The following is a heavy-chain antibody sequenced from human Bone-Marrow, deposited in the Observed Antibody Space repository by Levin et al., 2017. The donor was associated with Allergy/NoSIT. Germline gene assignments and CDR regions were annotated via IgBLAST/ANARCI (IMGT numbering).Heavy chain of an antibody. CDR2: VTYSGSY. CDR3: VKEQTSGGYRTSDY. CDR1: GFSLSDCG. Sequence: GGSLRLSCAASGFSLSDCGMHWVRQAPGKGLEWLAVVTYSGSYYYSDSVKGRFTISRDTSKNTLYLQMNSLGAEDTAIYYCVKEQTSGGYRTSDYWGQGTLVTVSS. V-gene: IGHV3-30*18. D-gene: IGHD6-25*01. J-gene: IGHJ4*02.